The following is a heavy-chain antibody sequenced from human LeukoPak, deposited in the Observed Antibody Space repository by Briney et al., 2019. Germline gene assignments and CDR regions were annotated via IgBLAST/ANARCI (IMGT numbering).Heavy chain of an antibody. V-gene: IGHV1-18*01. CDR1: GYTFTSYG. J-gene: IGHJ4*02. D-gene: IGHD2/OR15-2a*01. Sequence: ASVKVSCKASGYTFTSYGISWVRQAPGQGLEWMGWVHPNSGNTAYAQKFQGRVTMTTDTSTSTAYMELRSLRSDDTAVYYCAREDPNIPGDYWGQGTLVTVSS. CDR3: AREDPNIPGDY. CDR2: VHPNSGNT.